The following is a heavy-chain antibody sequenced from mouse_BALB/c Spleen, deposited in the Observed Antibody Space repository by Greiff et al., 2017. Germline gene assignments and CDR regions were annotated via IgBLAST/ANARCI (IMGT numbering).Heavy chain of an antibody. V-gene: IGHV14-3*02. J-gene: IGHJ2*01. CDR2: IDPANGNT. D-gene: IGHD1-1*01. Sequence: EVHLVESGAELVKPGASVKLSCTASGFNIKDTYMHWVKQRPEQGLEWIGRIDPANGNTKYDPKFQGKATITADTSSNTAYLQLSSLTSEDTAVYYCARDGSSFYYFDYWGQGTTLTVAS. CDR1: GFNIKDTY. CDR3: ARDGSSFYYFDY.